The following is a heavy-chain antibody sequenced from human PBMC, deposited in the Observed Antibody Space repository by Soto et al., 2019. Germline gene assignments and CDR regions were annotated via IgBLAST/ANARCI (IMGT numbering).Heavy chain of an antibody. D-gene: IGHD4-17*01. Sequence: QVQLVQSGAEVKKPGSSVKVSCKASGGTFSSYTISWVRQAPGQGLEWMGRIIPILGIANYAQKFQGRVTITADKSTSTAYMELSSLGSEDTAVYYCARDPDYGDYVRDAFDIWGQGTMVTVSS. V-gene: IGHV1-69*08. CDR1: GGTFSSYT. CDR3: ARDPDYGDYVRDAFDI. J-gene: IGHJ3*02. CDR2: IIPILGIA.